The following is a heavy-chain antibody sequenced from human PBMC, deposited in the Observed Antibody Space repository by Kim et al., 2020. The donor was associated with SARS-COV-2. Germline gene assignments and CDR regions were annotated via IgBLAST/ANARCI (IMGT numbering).Heavy chain of an antibody. V-gene: IGHV4-39*01. J-gene: IGHJ4*02. Sequence: SETLSLTCSVSGDSITSDNYFWGWVRQPPGKGLEWIGNIHSSGSTYYNPSLQSRVIISVDTSKTQFSLKLSSVTAADTAVFYCASIKRFADYFDYWGQGTLVTVSS. CDR2: IHSSGST. CDR1: GDSITSDNYF. D-gene: IGHD3-3*01. CDR3: ASIKRFADYFDY.